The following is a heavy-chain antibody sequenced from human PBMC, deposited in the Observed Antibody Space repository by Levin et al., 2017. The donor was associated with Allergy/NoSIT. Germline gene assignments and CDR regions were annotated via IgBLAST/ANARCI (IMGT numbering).Heavy chain of an antibody. CDR2: MSPYSGNT. J-gene: IGHJ4*02. CDR3: ARGPPNWGYDY. CDR1: GYTFTSYD. Sequence: ASVKVSCKASGYTFTSYDINWVRQAAGQGPEWMGWMSPYSGNTGYAQKFQGRVTMTRDASISTAYMELSNLRSDDTAVYYCARGPPNWGYDYWGQGTLVTVSS. V-gene: IGHV1-8*01. D-gene: IGHD7-27*01.